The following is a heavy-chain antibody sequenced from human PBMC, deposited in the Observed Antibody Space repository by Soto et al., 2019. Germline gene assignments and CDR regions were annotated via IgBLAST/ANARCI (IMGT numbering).Heavy chain of an antibody. CDR2: IYWDDDK. J-gene: IGHJ4*02. V-gene: IGHV2-5*02. Sequence: QITLKESGPTLVKPTQTLTLTCTFSGFSLSTSGVGVGWIRQPPGKALEWLALIYWDDDKRYSPSLKSRLTITKDTSKNRVVLTITNMDPVDTATYYCTTTSDILTGYYNVPYYFDYWGQGTLVTVSS. CDR3: TTTSDILTGYYNVPYYFDY. CDR1: GFSLSTSGVG. D-gene: IGHD3-9*01.